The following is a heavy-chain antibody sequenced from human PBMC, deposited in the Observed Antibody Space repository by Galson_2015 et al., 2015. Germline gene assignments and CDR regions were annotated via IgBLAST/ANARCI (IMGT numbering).Heavy chain of an antibody. J-gene: IGHJ4*02. CDR1: GSIFTSSY. Sequence: SVKVSCPASGSIFTSSYMHWVRQAPGQGLEWMGMINPSGGSTIYAQKFQGRVTRTRDTSTSTVYMELSSLRSEDTAVYYCARRNDGWYYFEYWGQGTLVTVSS. V-gene: IGHV1-46*01. CDR2: INPSGGST. D-gene: IGHD1-1*01. CDR3: ARRNDGWYYFEY.